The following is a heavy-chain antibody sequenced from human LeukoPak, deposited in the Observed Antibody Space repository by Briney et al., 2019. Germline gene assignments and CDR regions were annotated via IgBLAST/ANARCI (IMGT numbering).Heavy chain of an antibody. Sequence: GASVKVSCKASGGTFSSYAISWVRQAPGQGLEWMGGIIPIFGTANYAQKFQGRVTMTRDTSISTAYMELSGLISDDTAVYYCARGYCSGGSCYWGYFDYWGQGTLVTVSS. CDR3: ARGYCSGGSCYWGYFDY. V-gene: IGHV1-69*05. CDR1: GGTFSSYA. CDR2: IIPIFGTA. D-gene: IGHD2-15*01. J-gene: IGHJ4*02.